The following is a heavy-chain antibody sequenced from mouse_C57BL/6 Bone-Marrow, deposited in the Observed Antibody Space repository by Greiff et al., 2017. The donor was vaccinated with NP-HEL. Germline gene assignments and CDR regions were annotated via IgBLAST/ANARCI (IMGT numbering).Heavy chain of an antibody. CDR1: GYAFSSYW. D-gene: IGHD1-1*01. CDR3: ARYYGSSYYFDY. CDR2: IYPGDGAT. J-gene: IGHJ2*01. V-gene: IGHV1-80*01. Sequence: VKLQESGAELVKPGASVKISCKASGYAFSSYWMNWVKQRPGKGLEWLGQIYPGDGATNYNGKFKGKATLTAAKSSSTAYMQLSSLTSEDSAVYFCARYYGSSYYFDYWGQGTTLTVSS.